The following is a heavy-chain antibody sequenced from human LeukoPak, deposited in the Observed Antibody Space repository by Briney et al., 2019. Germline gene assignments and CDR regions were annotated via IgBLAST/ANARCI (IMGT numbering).Heavy chain of an antibody. Sequence: GGSLRLSCAASGFTFSSYAMHWVRQAPGKGLEWVAVISYDGSNKYYADSVKGRFTISRENSKNTLYLQMNSLRAEDTAVYYCARDLHIVVVTAFDYWGQGTLVTVSS. D-gene: IGHD2-21*02. V-gene: IGHV3-30-3*01. CDR1: GFTFSSYA. J-gene: IGHJ4*02. CDR3: ARDLHIVVVTAFDY. CDR2: ISYDGSNK.